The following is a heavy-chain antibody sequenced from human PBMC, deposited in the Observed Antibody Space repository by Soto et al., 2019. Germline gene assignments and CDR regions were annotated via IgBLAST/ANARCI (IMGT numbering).Heavy chain of an antibody. CDR1: GFTVSSNY. Sequence: GGSLRLSCAASGFTVSSNYMSWVRQAPGKGLEWVSVIYSGGSTYYADSVKGRFTISRDNSKNTLYLQMNSLRAEDTAVYYCASPQVIVGATPGGLNYWGQGTLVTVPS. J-gene: IGHJ4*02. CDR3: ASPQVIVGATPGGLNY. CDR2: IYSGGST. V-gene: IGHV3-53*01. D-gene: IGHD1-26*01.